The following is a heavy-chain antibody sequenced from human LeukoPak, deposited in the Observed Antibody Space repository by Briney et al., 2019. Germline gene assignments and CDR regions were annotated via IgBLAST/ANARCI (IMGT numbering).Heavy chain of an antibody. CDR3: AKGLGYYGDYPTDY. J-gene: IGHJ4*02. CDR1: GFTFSSYA. Sequence: GGSLRLSCAASGFTFSSYAMSWVRQAPGKGLEWVSAISGSGGSTYYADSVKGRFTISRDNSKNTLYLQMNSLRAEDTAVYYCAKGLGYYGDYPTDYWGQGTLATVSS. D-gene: IGHD4-17*01. CDR2: ISGSGGST. V-gene: IGHV3-23*01.